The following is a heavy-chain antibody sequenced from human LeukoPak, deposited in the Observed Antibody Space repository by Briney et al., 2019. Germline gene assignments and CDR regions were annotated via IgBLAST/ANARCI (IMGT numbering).Heavy chain of an antibody. CDR1: GFTVSSNY. J-gene: IGHJ4*02. Sequence: GGSLRLSCAASGFTVSSNYVSWVRQAPGKGLEWVSVIYSGGSTYYADSVKGRFTISRDNSKSTLYLQMNSLRAEDTAVYYCARESGPYGSGRGIFDYWGQGTLVTVSS. CDR2: IYSGGST. CDR3: ARESGPYGSGRGIFDY. V-gene: IGHV3-66*02. D-gene: IGHD3-10*01.